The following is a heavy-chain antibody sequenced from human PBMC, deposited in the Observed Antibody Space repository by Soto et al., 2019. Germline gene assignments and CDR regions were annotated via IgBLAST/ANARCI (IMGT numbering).Heavy chain of an antibody. V-gene: IGHV3-66*01. Sequence: EGLLTESGGGLVQPGGSLRLSCTASGFAVSSSYMNWVRQTPGKGLEWVSAIYRAGTTYYADSVKGRFSISRDSSKNTVGLQMNSLLVDDMAVYFCGRAKGFGVYDHDASDIWVQGTMVTVSS. CDR3: GRAKGFGVYDHDASDI. J-gene: IGHJ3*02. D-gene: IGHD3-22*01. CDR1: GFAVSSSY. CDR2: IYRAGTT.